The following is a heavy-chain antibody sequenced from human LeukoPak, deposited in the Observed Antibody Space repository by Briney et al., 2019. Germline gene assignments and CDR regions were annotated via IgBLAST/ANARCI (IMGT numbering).Heavy chain of an antibody. D-gene: IGHD6-13*01. Sequence: PSETLSLTCTVSGGSISSSSYYWGWIRQPPGKGLEWIGSISYSGSTYYNPSLKRRVTISVDTSKNQFSLKLSSVTAADTAVYYCAGGIAAIDALDYWGQGTLVTVSS. V-gene: IGHV4-39*01. J-gene: IGHJ4*02. CDR2: ISYSGST. CDR3: AGGIAAIDALDY. CDR1: GGSISSSSYY.